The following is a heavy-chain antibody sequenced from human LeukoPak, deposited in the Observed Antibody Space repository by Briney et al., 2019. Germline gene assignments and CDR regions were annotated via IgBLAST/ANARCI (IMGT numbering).Heavy chain of an antibody. CDR1: GYTLTELS. V-gene: IGHV1-24*01. CDR2: FDPEDGKT. CDR3: ATSRDLTGYYPGHDY. D-gene: IGHD3-9*01. Sequence: ASVKVSCKVSGYTLTELSMHWVRQAPGKGPERMGGFDPEDGKTIYAQKFQGRVSMTADTSTETAYMELSSLRSEDTAVYYCATSRDLTGYYPGHDYWGQGTLVTVSS. J-gene: IGHJ4*02.